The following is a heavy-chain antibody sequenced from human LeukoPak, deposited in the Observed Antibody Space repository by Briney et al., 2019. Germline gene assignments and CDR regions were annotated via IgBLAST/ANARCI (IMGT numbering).Heavy chain of an antibody. CDR2: MNPNSGNI. Sequence: GASVKVSCKASGYTFTNYYIHWVRQAPGQGLEWMGWMNPNSGNIVYAQKFHGRVTITRNASIGTAYMELSSLRSEDTAVYYCARGRGSPYGDYGPVDYWGQGTLVTVSS. CDR1: GYTFTNYY. CDR3: ARGRGSPYGDYGPVDY. J-gene: IGHJ4*02. D-gene: IGHD4-17*01. V-gene: IGHV1-8*03.